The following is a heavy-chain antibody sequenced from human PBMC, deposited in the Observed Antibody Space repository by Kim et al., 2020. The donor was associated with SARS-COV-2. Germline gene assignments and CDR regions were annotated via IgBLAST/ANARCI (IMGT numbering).Heavy chain of an antibody. CDR1: GFTFSSYA. D-gene: IGHD6-13*01. CDR3: ASNMAAAGMGNKYFDY. V-gene: IGHV3-30*04. J-gene: IGHJ4*01. Sequence: GGSLRLSCAASGFTFSSYAMHWVRQAPGKGLEWVAVISYDGSNKYYADSVKGRFTISRDNSKNTLYMQMNSLRAEDTAVYYCASNMAAAGMGNKYFDYWG. CDR2: ISYDGSNK.